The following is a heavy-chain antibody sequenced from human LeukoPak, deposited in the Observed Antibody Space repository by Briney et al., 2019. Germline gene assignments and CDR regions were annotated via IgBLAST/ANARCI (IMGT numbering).Heavy chain of an antibody. J-gene: IGHJ4*02. D-gene: IGHD3-16*01. V-gene: IGHV3-74*01. CDR3: AREGGMGIDLADFDY. CDR1: GFTFSSYA. CDR2: INSDGSST. Sequence: QAGGSLRLSCAASGFTFSSYAMSWVRQAPGKGLVWVSRINSDGSSTRYADSVKGRFTISRDNAKNTLYLQMNSLRAEDTAVYYCAREGGMGIDLADFDYWGQGTLVTVSS.